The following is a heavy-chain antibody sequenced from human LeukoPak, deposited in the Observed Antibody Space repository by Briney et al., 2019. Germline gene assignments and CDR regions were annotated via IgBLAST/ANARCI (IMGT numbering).Heavy chain of an antibody. D-gene: IGHD3-16*01. Sequence: SETLSLTCTVSDDSIGDYYRGRIRQTPGKGLEWIGYFYNSGRSTYNPSLKSRVSISVDTSKNQFSLRLNSVILADTAVYYCTRGAGWLIDDWGQGILVTVSS. CDR1: DDSIGDYY. J-gene: IGHJ4*02. V-gene: IGHV4-59*01. CDR3: TRGAGWLIDD. CDR2: FYNSGRS.